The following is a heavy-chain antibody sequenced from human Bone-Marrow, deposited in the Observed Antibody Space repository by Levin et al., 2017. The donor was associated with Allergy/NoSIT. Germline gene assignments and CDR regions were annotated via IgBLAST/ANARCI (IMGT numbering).Heavy chain of an antibody. CDR3: ARAQIFYNSWSGIH. V-gene: IGHV4-31*03. CDR2: TYSSGSA. J-gene: IGHJ4*02. D-gene: IGHD3-3*01. CDR1: GGSISSGGYY. Sequence: SQTLSLTCTVSGGSISSGGYYWNWIRQVPGKGLEWIGYTYSSGSAYYNPSLQSRFTISVDKSRNRFSLNVNSVTAADTAVYYCARAQIFYNSWSGIHWGQGMLVTVSS.